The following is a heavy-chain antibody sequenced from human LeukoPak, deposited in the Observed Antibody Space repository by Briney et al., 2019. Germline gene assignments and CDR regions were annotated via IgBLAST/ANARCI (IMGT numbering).Heavy chain of an antibody. CDR2: IYYTGST. D-gene: IGHD3-10*01. V-gene: IGHV4-59*08. CDR3: ARHLYYYGSGSYPTSYNWFDP. CDR1: GGSISTYY. Sequence: SETLSLTCTVSGGSISTYYWSWIRQPPGKGLEWIGYIYYTGSTSYNPSLKSRVTMSLDASKNQFSLKLSSVTAADTAVYYCARHLYYYGSGSYPTSYNWFDPWGQGTLVTVSS. J-gene: IGHJ5*02.